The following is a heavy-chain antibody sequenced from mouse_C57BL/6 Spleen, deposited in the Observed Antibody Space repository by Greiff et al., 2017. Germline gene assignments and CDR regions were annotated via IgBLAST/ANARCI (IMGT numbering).Heavy chain of an antibody. CDR2: IYPGSGST. J-gene: IGHJ1*03. Sequence: QVQLKQSGAELVKPGASVKMSCKASGYTFTSYWITWVKQRPGQGLEWIGDIYPGSGSTNYNEKFKSKATLTVDTSSSTAYMQLSSLTSEDSAVYYCARPYYYGSSYEYFDVWGTGTTVTVAS. V-gene: IGHV1-55*01. D-gene: IGHD1-1*01. CDR3: ARPYYYGSSYEYFDV. CDR1: GYTFTSYW.